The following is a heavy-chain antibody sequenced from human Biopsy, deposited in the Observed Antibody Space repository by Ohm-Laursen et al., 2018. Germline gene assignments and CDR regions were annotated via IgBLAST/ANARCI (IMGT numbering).Heavy chain of an antibody. Sequence: SETLSLTCSVSGGSMTGYEWSWIRLAPGKGLEWIGYIYYSGGTKYNPSLASRVTFSVDMSKSQLSLKLYSVTAADTAVYYCARVEAGTYDALDIWGQGTLAAVSA. D-gene: IGHD1-26*01. CDR1: GGSMTGYE. CDR3: ARVEAGTYDALDI. CDR2: IYYSGGT. J-gene: IGHJ3*02. V-gene: IGHV4-59*01.